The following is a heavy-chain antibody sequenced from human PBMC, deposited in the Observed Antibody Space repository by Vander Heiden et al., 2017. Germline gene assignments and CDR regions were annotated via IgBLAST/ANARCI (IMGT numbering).Heavy chain of an antibody. CDR3: SKNDY. V-gene: IGHV4-61*08. Sequence: VQLRESGPGLVGPLETLSLKCSVAGVSVSCGDYYWSWLGQAPGKGLGWSGQTAHDRNTYYRPSPSLKSRLTISMDTAKNEVSLNLELVTAADTAVYYCSKNDYWGQGILVTVSS. J-gene: IGHJ4*02. CDR1: GVSVSCGDYY. CDR2: TAHDRNT.